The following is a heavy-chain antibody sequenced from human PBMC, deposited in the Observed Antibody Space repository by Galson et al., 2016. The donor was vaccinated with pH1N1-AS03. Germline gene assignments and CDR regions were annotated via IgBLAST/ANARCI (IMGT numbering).Heavy chain of an antibody. CDR2: INPSSGGT. CDR1: GYTFSDYY. J-gene: IGHJ4*01. Sequence: SVKVSCKASGYTFSDYYMHWVRQAPGQGLEWMGWINPSSGGTKSGQKFQGRVTMTTDTSISTAYMEVTRLRGDDTAVYYCARDFPRSNVWGQGTLVTVSS. CDR3: ARDFPRSNV. V-gene: IGHV1-2*02.